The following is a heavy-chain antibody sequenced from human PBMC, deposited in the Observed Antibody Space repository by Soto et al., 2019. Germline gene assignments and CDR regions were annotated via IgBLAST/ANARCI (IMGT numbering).Heavy chain of an antibody. CDR3: ARVLSLGSTWYFDY. CDR1: ASSITDASY. J-gene: IGHJ4*02. CDR2: SHHGGGT. V-gene: IGHV4-38-2*02. Sequence: SETLSLTCTVSASSITDASYWGWIRQPPGKGLEWIGSSHHGGGTYYNPSLKSQVTISVDTSKNQLSLKLASVAAADAAVYYCARVLSLGSTWYFDYWGQGTQVTVPS. D-gene: IGHD6-13*01.